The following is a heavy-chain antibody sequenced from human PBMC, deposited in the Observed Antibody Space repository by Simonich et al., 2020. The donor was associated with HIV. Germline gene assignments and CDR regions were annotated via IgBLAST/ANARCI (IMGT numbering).Heavy chain of an antibody. J-gene: IGHJ2*01. CDR3: ARRGHYYDSFDL. D-gene: IGHD3-22*01. CDR1: CGSISSYY. Sequence: QVQLQESGPGLVKPSETLSLTCPVSCGSISSYYWSWVRQPAGKGLEWIGRIYTSGNTYYNTSLKSRIPITVDKSKNQFSLRLSSVTAADTAVYYGARRGHYYDSFDLWGRGTLVTVSS. V-gene: IGHV4-4*07. CDR2: IYTSGNT.